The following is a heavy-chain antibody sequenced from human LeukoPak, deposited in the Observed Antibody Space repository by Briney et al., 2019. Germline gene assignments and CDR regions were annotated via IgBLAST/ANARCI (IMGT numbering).Heavy chain of an antibody. CDR2: IYYSGST. CDR1: GGSISSYY. CDR3: ARGQGYGMDV. Sequence: ASETLSLTCTVAGGSISSYYWSWIRQPPGKGLEWIGYIYYSGSTNYNPSLKSRVTISVDTSKNQFSLKLSSVTAADTAVYYCARGQGYGMDVWGQGTTVTVSS. V-gene: IGHV4-59*01. J-gene: IGHJ6*02.